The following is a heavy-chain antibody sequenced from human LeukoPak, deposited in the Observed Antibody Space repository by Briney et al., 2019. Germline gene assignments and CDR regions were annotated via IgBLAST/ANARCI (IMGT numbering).Heavy chain of an antibody. D-gene: IGHD2-2*01. J-gene: IGHJ5*02. Sequence: SVKVSCKASGGTFSSYAINWVRQAPGQGLEWMGGIISIFGTVNYAQKFQGRVTITADESTSTAYMELSSLRSEDTAVYYCAREGVGGTLNYQLLKYWFDPWGQGTLVTVSS. CDR2: IISIFGTV. V-gene: IGHV1-69*13. CDR3: AREGVGGTLNYQLLKYWFDP. CDR1: GGTFSSYA.